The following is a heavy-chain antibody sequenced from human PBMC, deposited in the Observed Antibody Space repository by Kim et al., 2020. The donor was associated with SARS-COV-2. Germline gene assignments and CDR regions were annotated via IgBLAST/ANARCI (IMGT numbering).Heavy chain of an antibody. D-gene: IGHD3-16*01. V-gene: IGHV3-7*01. Sequence: DASGGSYAETVKGRVTISRDNAGNSLYLQMSNLRVEDTAVYYCAKGWGFDDWGQGTLVTVSS. J-gene: IGHJ4*02. CDR3: AKGWGFDD. CDR2: DASGG.